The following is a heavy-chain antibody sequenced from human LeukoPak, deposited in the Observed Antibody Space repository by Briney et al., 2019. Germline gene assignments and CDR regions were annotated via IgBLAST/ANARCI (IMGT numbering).Heavy chain of an antibody. D-gene: IGHD2-21*02. Sequence: SETLSLTCTVSGGSISSYYWSWIRQPPGKGLEWIGYIYYSGGTNYNPSLKSRVTISVDTSKNQFSLKLSSVTAADTAVYYCATCGGDCFGAFDIWGQGTMVTVSS. CDR3: ATCGGDCFGAFDI. V-gene: IGHV4-59*01. CDR1: GGSISSYY. J-gene: IGHJ3*02. CDR2: IYYSGGT.